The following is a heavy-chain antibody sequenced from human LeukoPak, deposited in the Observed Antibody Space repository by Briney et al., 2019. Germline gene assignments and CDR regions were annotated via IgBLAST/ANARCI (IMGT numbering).Heavy chain of an antibody. Sequence: PGGSLRLSCAASGFTFSSYAMHWVRQAPGKGLEWVAVIPSDGSNKYYADSVKGRFTISRDNSKNTLYLQMDSLRAEDTAVYYCARDSVAPAVHYYFDYWGQGTLVTVSS. CDR2: IPSDGSNK. CDR3: ARDSVAPAVHYYFDY. D-gene: IGHD2-2*01. J-gene: IGHJ4*02. CDR1: GFTFSSYA. V-gene: IGHV3-30*04.